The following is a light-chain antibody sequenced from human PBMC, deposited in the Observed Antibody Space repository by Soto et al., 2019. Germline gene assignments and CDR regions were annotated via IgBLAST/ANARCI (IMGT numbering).Light chain of an antibody. V-gene: IGKV3-11*01. CDR1: QSVGSY. CDR3: QQRSNWPLT. CDR2: DAS. Sequence: PGERATLSCRASQSVGSYLTWCQQKPGQAPRLLIYDASSRATGIPARFSGSGSGTDFTLTISSLEPEDFAVYYCQQRSNWPLTFGGGTKVEIK. J-gene: IGKJ4*01.